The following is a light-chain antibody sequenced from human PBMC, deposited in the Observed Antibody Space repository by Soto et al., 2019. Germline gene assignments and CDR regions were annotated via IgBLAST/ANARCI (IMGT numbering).Light chain of an antibody. J-gene: IGKJ1*01. CDR2: AAS. CDR3: QQTYSTPWT. V-gene: IGKV1-39*01. Sequence: DFQLTQSPSSLSASVGDRVTVACRATHDISTYLNWYQQKPGKAPNLLIYAASHLQNEVPSRFSGSGSGTDFTLIISNLQPEDFATYHCQQTYSTPWTFCQGTKVEIK. CDR1: HDISTY.